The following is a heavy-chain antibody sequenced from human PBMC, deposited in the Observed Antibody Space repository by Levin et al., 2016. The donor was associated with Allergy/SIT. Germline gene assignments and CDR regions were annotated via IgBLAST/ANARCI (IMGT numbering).Heavy chain of an antibody. V-gene: IGHV3-48*02. D-gene: IGHD3-10*01. CDR3: ARGITMVRGAAYYVLDV. CDR1: GFVFSSYS. J-gene: IGHJ6*02. CDR2: ISGSRTI. Sequence: GGSLRLSCAASGFVFSSYSMNWVRQAPGKGLEWVSYISGSRTILYADSVKGRFTISRDNVKNSLYLQMNSLRDEDTAVYYCARGITMVRGAAYYVLDVWGQGTTVTVSS.